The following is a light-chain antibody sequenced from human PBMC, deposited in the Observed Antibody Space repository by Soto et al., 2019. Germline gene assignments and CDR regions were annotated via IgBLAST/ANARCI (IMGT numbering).Light chain of an antibody. CDR3: QQYGSSPGYT. CDR1: QSVSSSY. V-gene: IGKV3-20*01. J-gene: IGKJ2*01. Sequence: EIVLTQSPGTLSLSPGERATLSCRASQSVSSSYLAWYQQKPGQAPRLLIYGASSRATGIPDRFSGSGSGTDFTLTISILEPEDFAVYYCQQYGSSPGYTFGQGTKLEIK. CDR2: GAS.